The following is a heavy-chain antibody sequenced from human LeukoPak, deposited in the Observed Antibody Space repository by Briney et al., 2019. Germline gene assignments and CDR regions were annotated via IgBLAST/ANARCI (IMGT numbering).Heavy chain of an antibody. J-gene: IGHJ4*02. Sequence: SQTLSLTCTVSGGSISSGGYYWSWIRQHPGKGLEWIGYIYYSGSTYYNPSLKSRVTISVDTSKNQFSLKLSSVTAADTAVYYCASTRDGYNYVDYWGQGTLVTVSS. V-gene: IGHV4-31*03. D-gene: IGHD5-24*01. CDR2: IYYSGST. CDR1: GGSISSGGYY. CDR3: ASTRDGYNYVDY.